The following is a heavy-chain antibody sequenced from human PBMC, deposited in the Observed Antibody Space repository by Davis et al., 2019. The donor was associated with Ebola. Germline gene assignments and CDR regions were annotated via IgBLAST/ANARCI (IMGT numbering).Heavy chain of an antibody. V-gene: IGHV1-3*01. Sequence: ASVKVSCKASGYTFTSYAMHWVRQAPGQRLEWMGWINAGNGNTKYSQKFQGRVTITWDTSASTAYMELSSLRSEDTAVYYCARVGYYDSSGYFDYYYYGMDVWGQGTTVTVSS. CDR3: ARVGYYDSSGYFDYYYYGMDV. CDR2: INAGNGNT. D-gene: IGHD3-22*01. J-gene: IGHJ6*02. CDR1: GYTFTSYA.